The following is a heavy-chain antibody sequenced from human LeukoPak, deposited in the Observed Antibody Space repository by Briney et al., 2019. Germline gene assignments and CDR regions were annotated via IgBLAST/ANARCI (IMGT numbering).Heavy chain of an antibody. Sequence: ASVKVSCKASGYTFTTYGIGWVRQAPGQGLEWMGWISGYNGNTNYAQKFQGRVTMTTDTSASTAYMELRSLRSDDTAVYYCARTSHESVLYWSDPWGQGTLVNVSS. CDR1: GYTFTTYG. CDR2: ISGYNGNT. V-gene: IGHV1-18*01. J-gene: IGHJ5*02. CDR3: ARTSHESVLYWSDP. D-gene: IGHD3-16*01.